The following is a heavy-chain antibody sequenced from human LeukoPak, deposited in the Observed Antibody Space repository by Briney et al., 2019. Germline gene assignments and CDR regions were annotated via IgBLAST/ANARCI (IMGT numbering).Heavy chain of an antibody. CDR1: GFTVSSYT. Sequence: GGSLRLSCAASGFTVSSYTMNWVRQATGKGLEWVSSISSSGTNIYYADSVKGRFTISRDNSKNTLYLQMNSLRAEDTAVYYCATEGYYYDSSGYLDYWGQGTLVTVSS. J-gene: IGHJ4*02. V-gene: IGHV3-21*04. D-gene: IGHD3-22*01. CDR2: ISSSGTNI. CDR3: ATEGYYYDSSGYLDY.